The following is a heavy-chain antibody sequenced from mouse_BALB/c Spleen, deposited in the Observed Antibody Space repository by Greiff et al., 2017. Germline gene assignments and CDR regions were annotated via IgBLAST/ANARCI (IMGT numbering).Heavy chain of an antibody. D-gene: IGHD1-1*01. CDR1: GFTFSSYG. J-gene: IGHJ2*01. V-gene: IGHV5-6*01. CDR3: ARHRGSSSYYFDY. CDR2: ISSGGSYT. Sequence: EVKVVESGGDLVKPGGSLKLSCAASGFTFSSYGMSWVRQTPDKRLEWVATISSGGSYTYYPDSVKGRFTISRDNAKNTLYLQMSSLKSEDTAMYYCARHRGSSSYYFDYWGQGTTLTVSS.